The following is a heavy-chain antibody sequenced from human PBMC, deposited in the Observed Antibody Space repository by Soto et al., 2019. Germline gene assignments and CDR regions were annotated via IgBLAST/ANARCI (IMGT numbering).Heavy chain of an antibody. CDR2: IYYSGTT. Sequence: QLQLQESGPGLVRPSETLSLTCTVSGGSIDTNLYYWSWIRQPPGRGLEWIGTIYYSGTTDYNPSLQSRVTLSVDTSKNQFSLTMSPVTATDTAVYFCASPRAPYDYGDDTDYYYFDYWGQGTLVTVSS. D-gene: IGHD4-17*01. J-gene: IGHJ4*02. CDR1: GGSIDTNLYY. CDR3: ASPRAPYDYGDDTDYYYFDY. V-gene: IGHV4-39*01.